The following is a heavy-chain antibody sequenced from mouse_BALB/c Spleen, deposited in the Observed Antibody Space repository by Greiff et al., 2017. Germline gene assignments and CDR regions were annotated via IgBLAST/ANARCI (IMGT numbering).Heavy chain of an antibody. CDR1: WFSLTSYG. CDR3: ARDLTGFFAY. Sequence: VMLVESGPGLVAPSQSLSITCTVSWFSLTSYGVHWVRQPPGKGLEWLGVIWAGGSTNYNSALMSRLSISKDNSKSQVFLKMNSLQTDDTAMYYCARDLTGFFAYWGQGTLVTVSA. J-gene: IGHJ3*01. CDR2: IWAGGST. V-gene: IGHV2-9*02.